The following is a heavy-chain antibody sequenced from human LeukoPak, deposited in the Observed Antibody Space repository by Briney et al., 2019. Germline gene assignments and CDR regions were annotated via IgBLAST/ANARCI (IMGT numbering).Heavy chain of an antibody. V-gene: IGHV3-74*01. CDR3: AKDLVAYGEYDHYYYGMDV. Sequence: PGGSLRLSCVASGFTFSSSWMYWVRQAPGKGLVWASRISSDGSSTTYADSVKGRFTISRDNAKNTLYLQMNSLRAEDTAVFYCAKDLVAYGEYDHYYYGMDVWGQGTTVTVSS. J-gene: IGHJ6*02. D-gene: IGHD4-17*01. CDR1: GFTFSSSW. CDR2: ISSDGSST.